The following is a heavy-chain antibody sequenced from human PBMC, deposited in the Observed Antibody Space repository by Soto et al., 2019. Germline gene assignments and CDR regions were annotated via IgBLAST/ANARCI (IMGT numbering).Heavy chain of an antibody. CDR3: ARQIYDSDTGPNFQYYFDS. J-gene: IGHJ4*02. Sequence: GESMKISCKGSGYSFAGYWITWVRQKPGKGLEWMGRIDPSDSQTYYSPSFRGHVTISVTKSITTVFLQWSSLRASDTAMYYCARQIYDSDTGPNFQYYFDSWGQGTPVTVSS. V-gene: IGHV5-10-1*01. CDR1: GYSFAGYW. CDR2: IDPSDSQT. D-gene: IGHD3-22*01.